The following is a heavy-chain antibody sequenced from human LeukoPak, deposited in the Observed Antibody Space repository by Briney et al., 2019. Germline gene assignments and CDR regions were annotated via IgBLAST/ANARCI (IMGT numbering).Heavy chain of an antibody. Sequence: GGCLRLSCEASGLTGSHNYVIWVRQAPGEGLEWVSAIHTSGDTCYADSVKGRFTISRDTSKNTLYLQINSLRVEDTAVYYCIVFGDSNHWGQGTLVTLSS. CDR2: IHTSGDT. J-gene: IGHJ5*02. V-gene: IGHV3-53*01. CDR3: IVFGDSNH. CDR1: GLTGSHNY. D-gene: IGHD4-17*01.